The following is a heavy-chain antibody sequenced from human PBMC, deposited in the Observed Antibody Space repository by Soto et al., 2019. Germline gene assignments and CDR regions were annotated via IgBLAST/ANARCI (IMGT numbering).Heavy chain of an antibody. D-gene: IGHD1-1*01. V-gene: IGHV4-31*03. Sequence: QVQLQESGPGLVKPSQTLSLTCTVSCGSISSGGTGSYWTWIRQLPGKGLEWIGYIYYTGNTHYNPPLMSRPTISIDTSENQFSLKLTSVTAADTAVYFCASGHDAYKVRYWGQGTLVTVSS. CDR2: IYYTGNT. J-gene: IGHJ4*02. CDR1: CGSISSGGTGSY. CDR3: ASGHDAYKVRY.